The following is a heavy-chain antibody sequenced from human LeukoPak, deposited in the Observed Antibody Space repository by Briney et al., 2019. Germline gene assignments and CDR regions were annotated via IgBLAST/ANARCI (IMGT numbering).Heavy chain of an antibody. Sequence: SETLSLTCTVSGGSISSYYWSWLRQPPGKGLEWIGYIYYSGSTNYNPSLKSRVTISVDTSKNQFSLKLSSVTAADTAVYYCARQWGGYDSSGYYYFDYWGQGTLVTVSS. V-gene: IGHV4-59*08. CDR3: ARQWGGYDSSGYYYFDY. CDR1: GGSISSYY. J-gene: IGHJ4*02. CDR2: IYYSGST. D-gene: IGHD3-22*01.